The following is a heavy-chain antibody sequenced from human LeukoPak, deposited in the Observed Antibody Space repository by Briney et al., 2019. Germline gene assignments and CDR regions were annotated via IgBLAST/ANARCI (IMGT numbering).Heavy chain of an antibody. J-gene: IGHJ4*02. Sequence: VKPSETLSLXCTVSGGSISSYYWSWIRQPPGKGLEWIGYIYYSGSTNYNPSLKSRVTISVDTSKNQFSLKLSSVTAADTAVYYCASGLISYGDYGEFDYWGQGTLVTVSS. CDR2: IYYSGST. D-gene: IGHD4-17*01. CDR1: GGSISSYY. CDR3: ASGLISYGDYGEFDY. V-gene: IGHV4-59*01.